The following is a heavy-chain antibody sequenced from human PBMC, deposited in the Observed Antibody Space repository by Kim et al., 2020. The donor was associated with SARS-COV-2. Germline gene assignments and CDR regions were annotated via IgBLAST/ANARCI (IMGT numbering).Heavy chain of an antibody. CDR1: GGTFSSYA. D-gene: IGHD6-25*01. J-gene: IGHJ4*02. CDR2: IIPIFGTA. Sequence: SVKVSCKASGGTFSSYAISWVRQAPGQGLEWMGGIIPIFGTANYAQKFQGRVTNTPDASTSTAYMELSSLRSEDTAVYYCSREAGRDSSGRPPEWGQGTLVTCSS. V-gene: IGHV1-69*13. CDR3: SREAGRDSSGRPPE.